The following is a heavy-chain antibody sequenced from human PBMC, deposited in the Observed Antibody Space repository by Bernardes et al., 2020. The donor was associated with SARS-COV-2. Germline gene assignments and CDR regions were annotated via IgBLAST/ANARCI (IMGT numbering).Heavy chain of an antibody. Sequence: GGSLRLSCAASGFPFSSYAMSWVRQAPGKGLEWVSAISGSGGSTYHADSVKGRFTISRDNSKNTLYLQMNSLRAEDTAVYYCAKVRSYYYGSGSNHWGQRTLVTVSS. D-gene: IGHD3-10*01. CDR3: AKVRSYYYGSGSNH. V-gene: IGHV3-23*01. J-gene: IGHJ5*02. CDR1: GFPFSSYA. CDR2: ISGSGGST.